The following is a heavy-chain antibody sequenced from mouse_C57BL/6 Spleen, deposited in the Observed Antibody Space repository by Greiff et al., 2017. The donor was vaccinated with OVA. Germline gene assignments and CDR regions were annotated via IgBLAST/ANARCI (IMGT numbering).Heavy chain of an antibody. CDR2: IYPRDGST. Sequence: VQLQQSDAELVKPGASVKISCKVSGYTFTDHTIHWMKQRPQQGLEWIGYIYPRDGSTKYYEKFKGKATLTADKSSSTAYMQLNSLPSEDSAVYFCASPYYGSSYVLVAYWGQGTLVTVSA. J-gene: IGHJ3*01. D-gene: IGHD1-1*01. V-gene: IGHV1-78*01. CDR3: ASPYYGSSYVLVAY. CDR1: GYTFTDHT.